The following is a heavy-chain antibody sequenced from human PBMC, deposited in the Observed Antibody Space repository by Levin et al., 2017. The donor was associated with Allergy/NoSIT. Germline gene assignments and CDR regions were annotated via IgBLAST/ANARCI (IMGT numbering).Heavy chain of an antibody. V-gene: IGHV5-51*01. Sequence: GGSLRLSCKASGYSFTTYWLGWVRQMPGKGLEWMGIIYPGDSDTNYGPSFQGQVTVSADKSISTAYLQWNSLKASDTAMYYCARRAYRDDAFDFWGQGTMVTVSS. CDR1: GYSFTTYW. D-gene: IGHD4-11*01. CDR2: IYPGDSDT. CDR3: ARRAYRDDAFDF. J-gene: IGHJ3*01.